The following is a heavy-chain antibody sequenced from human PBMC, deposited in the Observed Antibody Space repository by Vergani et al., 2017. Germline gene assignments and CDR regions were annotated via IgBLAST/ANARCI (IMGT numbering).Heavy chain of an antibody. Sequence: QVQLQQWGAGLLKPSETLSLTCAVYGGSFSGYYWSWIRQPPGKGLEWIGEINHSGSTNYNPSLKSRVTISVDTSKNQFSLKLSSVTAADTAVYYCASYSFREQQLGRGGAFDIWGQGTMVTVSS. CDR3: ASYSFREQQLGRGGAFDI. CDR2: INHSGST. CDR1: GGSFSGYY. J-gene: IGHJ3*02. D-gene: IGHD6-13*01. V-gene: IGHV4-34*01.